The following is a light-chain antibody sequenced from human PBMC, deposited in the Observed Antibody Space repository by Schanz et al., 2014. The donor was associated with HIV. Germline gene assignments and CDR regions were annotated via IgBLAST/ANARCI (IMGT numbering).Light chain of an antibody. CDR3: QQYDSYPYT. CDR2: DAS. J-gene: IGKJ2*01. CDR1: QSISGW. Sequence: DIQMTQSPSTLSASLGDRVTITCRASQSISGWLAWYQQKPGKAPKSLIYDASSLQSWVLSYFSASGSGTEFTLTISSVQPEDFATYYCQQYDSYPYTFGQGTKLDI. V-gene: IGKV1-5*01.